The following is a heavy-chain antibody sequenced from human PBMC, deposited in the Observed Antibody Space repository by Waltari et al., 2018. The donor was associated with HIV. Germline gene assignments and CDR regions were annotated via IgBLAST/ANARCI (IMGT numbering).Heavy chain of an antibody. J-gene: IGHJ4*02. CDR1: GFTFSDYY. CDR3: ARLKYSSGFFDY. V-gene: IGHV3-11*01. Sequence: QVQLVESAGGLVNPGGSLRLSCATSGFTFSDYYLRWIRQAPGKGLEWVSYIRSDTDTIYYADSVKGRFTISRDNAKNSLYLQMNRLSVEDKAVYYCARLKYSSGFFDYWGQGALVTVSS. D-gene: IGHD6-19*01. CDR2: IRSDTDTI.